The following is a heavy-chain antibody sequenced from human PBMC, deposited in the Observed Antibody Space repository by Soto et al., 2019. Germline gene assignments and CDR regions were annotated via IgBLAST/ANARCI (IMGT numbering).Heavy chain of an antibody. Sequence: SVKVSCKASGGTFSTYTISWVRQAPGQGLEWMGWINANNGIANYAQKFQGRVTMTADKSTSTAYMELSSLRSEDTAVYYCARDLGQYYYDSSGYYPDYWGQGTLVTVSS. V-gene: IGHV1-69*10. CDR1: GGTFSTYT. D-gene: IGHD3-22*01. J-gene: IGHJ4*02. CDR2: INANNGIA. CDR3: ARDLGQYYYDSSGYYPDY.